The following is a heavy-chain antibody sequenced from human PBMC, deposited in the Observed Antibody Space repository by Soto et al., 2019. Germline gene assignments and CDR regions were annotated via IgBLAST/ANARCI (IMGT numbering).Heavy chain of an antibody. CDR2: IYYSGST. D-gene: IGHD5-12*01. Sequence: SETLSLTCTVSGGSISSYYWSWIRQPPGKGLEWIGYIYYSGSTNYNPSLKSRVTISVDTSKNQFSLKLSSVTAADPAVYYCARYIGENFDYWGQGTLVTVSS. CDR1: GGSISSYY. CDR3: ARYIGENFDY. J-gene: IGHJ4*02. V-gene: IGHV4-59*01.